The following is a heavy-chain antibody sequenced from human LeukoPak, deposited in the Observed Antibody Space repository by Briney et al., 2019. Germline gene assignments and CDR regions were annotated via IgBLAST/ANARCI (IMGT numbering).Heavy chain of an antibody. CDR3: AKEKKMTTVTDY. CDR1: GFTFSTYG. Sequence: PGGSLRLSCAASGFTFSTYGMHWVRQAPGKGLEWVSGISGSGGNTYYADSVKGRFTISRDNSKNTLYLQMNSLRAEDTAVYYCAKEKKMTTVTDYWGQGTLVTVSS. CDR2: ISGSGGNT. J-gene: IGHJ4*02. V-gene: IGHV3-NL1*01. D-gene: IGHD4-17*01.